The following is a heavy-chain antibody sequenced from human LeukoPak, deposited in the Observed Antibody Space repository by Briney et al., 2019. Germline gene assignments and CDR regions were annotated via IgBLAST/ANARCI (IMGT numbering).Heavy chain of an antibody. CDR2: ISGSGGST. D-gene: IGHD3-10*01. V-gene: IGHV3-23*01. Sequence: PGGSLRLSCVASGFTFSSYAMSWVRQAPGKGLEWVSAISGSGGSTYYADSVKGRFTISRDNSKNTLYLQMNSLRAEDTAVYYCAHPTRGPLWFGELPFDYWGQGTLVTVSS. CDR1: GFTFSSYA. CDR3: AHPTRGPLWFGELPFDY. J-gene: IGHJ4*02.